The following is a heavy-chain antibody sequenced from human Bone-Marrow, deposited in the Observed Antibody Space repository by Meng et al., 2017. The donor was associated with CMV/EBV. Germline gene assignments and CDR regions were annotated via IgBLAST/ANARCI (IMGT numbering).Heavy chain of an antibody. V-gene: IGHV4-39*01. Sequence: SETLSLTCSVSGGSISSSSYYWGWIRQPPGKGLEWIGSIYYSGSTYYNPSLKSRVTISVDTSKNQLSLKLSSVTAADTAVYYCARHGPYYDFWSGYYWGGWFDPWGQGTLVTVSS. CDR3: ARHGPYYDFWSGYYWGGWFDP. D-gene: IGHD3-3*01. CDR2: IYYSGST. CDR1: GGSISSSSYY. J-gene: IGHJ5*02.